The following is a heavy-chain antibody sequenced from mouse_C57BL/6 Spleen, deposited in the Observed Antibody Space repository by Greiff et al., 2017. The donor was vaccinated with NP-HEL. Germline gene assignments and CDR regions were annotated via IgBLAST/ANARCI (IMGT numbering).Heavy chain of an antibody. CDR2: IYPRSGNT. J-gene: IGHJ2*01. Sequence: VQLQESGAELARPGASVKLSCKASGYTFTSYGISWVKQRTGQGLEWIGEIYPRSGNTYYNEKFKGKATLTADKSSSTAYMELRSLTSEDSAVYFCARSGTTVVATDYWGQGTTLTVSS. CDR1: GYTFTSYG. V-gene: IGHV1-81*01. D-gene: IGHD1-1*01. CDR3: ARSGTTVVATDY.